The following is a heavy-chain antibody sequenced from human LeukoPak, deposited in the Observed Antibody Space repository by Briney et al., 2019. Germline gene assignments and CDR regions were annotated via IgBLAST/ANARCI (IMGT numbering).Heavy chain of an antibody. CDR3: ATYDYGDFSLDS. V-gene: IGHV4-59*01. CDR1: GASFTSYY. Sequence: PSETLSLTCTVSGASFTSYYWTWIRQPPGKGLEWIGFISYTGSTNYNPSLKSRVTISVDTSKSQFLLDLTSVTAADTAVYYCATYDYGDFSLDSWGQGALVTVSS. CDR2: ISYTGST. J-gene: IGHJ4*02. D-gene: IGHD4-17*01.